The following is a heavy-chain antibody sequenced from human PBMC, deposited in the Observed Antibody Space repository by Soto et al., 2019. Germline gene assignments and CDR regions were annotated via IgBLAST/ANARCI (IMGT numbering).Heavy chain of an antibody. CDR3: ARLIYSYGYFDY. D-gene: IGHD5-18*01. J-gene: IGHJ4*02. CDR2: IYSGGST. Sequence: PGGSLRLSCAASGFTVSSNYMSWVRQAPGKGLEWVSVIYSGGSTYYADSVKGRFTISRDNSKDTLYLQMNSLRAEDTAVYYCARLIYSYGYFDYWGQGTLVTVSS. CDR1: GFTVSSNY. V-gene: IGHV3-66*04.